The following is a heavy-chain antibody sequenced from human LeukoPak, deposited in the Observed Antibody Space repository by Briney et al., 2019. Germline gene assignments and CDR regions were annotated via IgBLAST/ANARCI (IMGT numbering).Heavy chain of an antibody. CDR1: GFTFSSYG. CDR3: AKDRHDYYDSSGYYGS. J-gene: IGHJ4*02. V-gene: IGHV3-30*18. CDR2: ISYDGSNK. Sequence: GGSLRLSCAASGFTFSSYGMHWVRQAPGKGLEWVAVISYDGSNKYYADSVKGRFTISRDNSKNTLYLQMNSLRAEDTAVYYCAKDRHDYYDSSGYYGSWGQGTLVTVSS. D-gene: IGHD3-22*01.